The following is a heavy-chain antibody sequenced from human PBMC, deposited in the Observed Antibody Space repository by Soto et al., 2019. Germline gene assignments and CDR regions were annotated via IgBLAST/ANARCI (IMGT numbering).Heavy chain of an antibody. J-gene: IGHJ4*02. D-gene: IGHD5-18*01. V-gene: IGHV4-4*02. CDR2: IYHSGST. Sequence: NPSETLSLTCAVSGGPISSSNWWSWVREPPGKGLEWIGEIYHSGSTNYNPSLKSRVTISVDKSKNQFSLKLSSVTAADTAVYYCARQGYSYDSYYFDYWGQGTLVTSPQ. CDR3: ARQGYSYDSYYFDY. CDR1: GGPISSSNW.